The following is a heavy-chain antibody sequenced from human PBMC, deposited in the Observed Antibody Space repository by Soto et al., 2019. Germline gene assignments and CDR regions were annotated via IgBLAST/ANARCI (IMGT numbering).Heavy chain of an antibody. Sequence: SETLSLTCAVYGGSFSGYYWSWIRQPPGKGLEWIGEINHSGSTNYNPSLKSRVTISVDTSKNQFSLKLSSVTAADTAVYYCARSSSGWYGFDYWGQGTLVTVSS. CDR1: GGSFSGYY. V-gene: IGHV4-34*01. J-gene: IGHJ4*02. CDR3: ARSSSGWYGFDY. CDR2: INHSGST. D-gene: IGHD6-19*01.